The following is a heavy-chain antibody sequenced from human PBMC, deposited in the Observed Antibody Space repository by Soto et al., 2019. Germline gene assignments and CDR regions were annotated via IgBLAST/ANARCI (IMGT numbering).Heavy chain of an antibody. V-gene: IGHV3-30-3*01. CDR1: GFTFSSYA. D-gene: IGHD4-17*01. CDR2: ISYDGSNK. Sequence: QVQLVESGGGVVQPGRSLRLSCAASGFTFSSYAMHWVRQAPGKGLEWVAVISYDGSNKYYADSVKGRFTISRDNSKNTLYLQMNSLRAEDTAVYYCARDYGDYFSGDYWGQGTLVTVSS. CDR3: ARDYGDYFSGDY. J-gene: IGHJ4*02.